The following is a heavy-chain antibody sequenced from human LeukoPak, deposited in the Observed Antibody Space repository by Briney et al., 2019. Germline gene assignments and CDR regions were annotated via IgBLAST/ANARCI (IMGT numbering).Heavy chain of an antibody. V-gene: IGHV3-23*01. Sequence: GRSLRLSCAASGFTFSSYAMSWVRQAPGKGLEWVSAISGSGGSTYYADSVKGRFTISRDNSKNTLYLQMNSLRAEDTAVYYCAKIWYSSSWREAWGQGTLVTVSS. D-gene: IGHD6-13*01. J-gene: IGHJ4*02. CDR2: ISGSGGST. CDR1: GFTFSSYA. CDR3: AKIWYSSSWREA.